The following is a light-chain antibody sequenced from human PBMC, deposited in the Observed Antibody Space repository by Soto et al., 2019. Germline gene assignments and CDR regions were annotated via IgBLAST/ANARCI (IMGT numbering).Light chain of an antibody. Sequence: DIQMTQSPSTLSGSVGDRVTITCRASQTISSWLAWYQQKPGKAPKLLISDASSFEGGVPSRFSGSGSGTEFTLTISSLQPDDFATYYCQQYNSYHTFGGGTKVDIK. CDR3: QQYNSYHT. CDR2: DAS. CDR1: QTISSW. J-gene: IGKJ4*01. V-gene: IGKV1-5*01.